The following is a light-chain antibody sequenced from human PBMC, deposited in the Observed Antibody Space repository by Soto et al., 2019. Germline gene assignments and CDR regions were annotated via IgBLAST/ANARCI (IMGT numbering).Light chain of an antibody. CDR2: NNA. Sequence: VLTQPPSVSGAPGQRVTISCSGSSSNIGAGYAVHWYQHLPGTGPKLLIYNNAIRPSGVPDRFSGSRSATSASLAITGLQAEDEADYYCSSYTRSSTYVLGTGTKVTVL. CDR1: SSNIGAGYA. J-gene: IGLJ1*01. CDR3: SSYTRSSTYV. V-gene: IGLV1-40*01.